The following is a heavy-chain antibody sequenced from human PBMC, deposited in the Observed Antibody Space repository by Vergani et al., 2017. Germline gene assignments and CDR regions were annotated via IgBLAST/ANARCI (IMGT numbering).Heavy chain of an antibody. D-gene: IGHD3-16*01. CDR1: GFTFSSYS. Sequence: EVQLVESGGGLVKPGGSLRLSCAASGFTFSSYSMNWVRQAPGKGLERVSSISSSSIYTNYADSVKGRFTISRDNAKNSLYLQMNSLRAEDTAVYYCAREMMGGGGYFDLWGRGTLVTVSS. J-gene: IGHJ2*01. V-gene: IGHV3-21*01. CDR3: AREMMGGGGYFDL. CDR2: ISSSSIYT.